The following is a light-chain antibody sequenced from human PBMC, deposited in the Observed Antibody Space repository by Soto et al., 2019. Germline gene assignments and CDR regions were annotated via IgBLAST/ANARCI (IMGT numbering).Light chain of an antibody. CDR2: EVS. J-gene: IGLJ1*01. CDR3: SSYAGSNNLYV. V-gene: IGLV2-8*01. Sequence: QSALTQPPSASGSPGQSVTISCTGTSSDVGGYNYVSWYQHHPGKAPKLMIYEVSKQPSGVPDRFSGSKSGNTASLTVSGLQAEDEADYYCSSYAGSNNLYVFGTGTKVTVL. CDR1: SSDVGGYNY.